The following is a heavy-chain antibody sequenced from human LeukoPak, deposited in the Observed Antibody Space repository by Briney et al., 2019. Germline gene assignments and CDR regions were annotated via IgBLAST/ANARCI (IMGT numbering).Heavy chain of an antibody. CDR2: FDPEDGER. D-gene: IGHD3-16*01. J-gene: IGHJ4*02. CDR3: VAEKPGERLRY. V-gene: IGHV1-24*01. CDR1: GYTLTELS. Sequence: AASAKVSCKVSGYTLTELSIHWVRQAPGKGLEWMGGFDPEDGERIYAQKFQGRVTMTEDTSTDTAYLDLSSLRSEDTAFYYCVAEKPGERLRYWGQGTLVTVSS.